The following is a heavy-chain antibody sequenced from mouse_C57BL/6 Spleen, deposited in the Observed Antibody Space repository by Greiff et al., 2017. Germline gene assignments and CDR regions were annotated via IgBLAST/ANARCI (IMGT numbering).Heavy chain of an antibody. CDR2: ISDGSSYT. J-gene: IGHJ4*01. Sequence: EVQLVESGGGLVKPGGSLKLSCAASGFTFSSYAMSWVRQTPEKRLEWVATISDGSSYTDYPDNLKGRFTISSDNAKNNLYLQMSHLKSEDSAMYYCAREPDYEKYYALDYWGQGTAVTVSS. CDR3: AREPDYEKYYALDY. D-gene: IGHD2-4*01. V-gene: IGHV5-4*01. CDR1: GFTFSSYA.